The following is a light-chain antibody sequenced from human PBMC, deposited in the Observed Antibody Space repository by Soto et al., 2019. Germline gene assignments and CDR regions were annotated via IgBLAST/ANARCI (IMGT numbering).Light chain of an antibody. J-gene: IGLJ3*02. CDR3: YSAADNAWV. V-gene: IGLV3-27*01. Sequence: SYELTQPSSVSVSPGQTARITCSGDVLAKKYARWFQLKPGQAPVLVIYKDSERPSGIPERFSGSSSGTTVTLTISGAQVEEEADYYCYSAADNAWVFGGGTKVTVL. CDR1: VLAKKY. CDR2: KDS.